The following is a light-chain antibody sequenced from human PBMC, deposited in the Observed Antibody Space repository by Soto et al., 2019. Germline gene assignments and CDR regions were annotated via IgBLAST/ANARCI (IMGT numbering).Light chain of an antibody. CDR3: TSYTSSTTWV. J-gene: IGLJ3*02. Sequence: QSALTQPASVSGSPGQSITVYCTGTSSDIGASNYVSWYQQHPGKAPKLIISEVSNRPSGVSNRFSGSKSGSTASLTISGLQAEDEADYYCTSYTSSTTWVFGGGTKLTVL. CDR2: EVS. CDR1: SSDIGASNY. V-gene: IGLV2-14*01.